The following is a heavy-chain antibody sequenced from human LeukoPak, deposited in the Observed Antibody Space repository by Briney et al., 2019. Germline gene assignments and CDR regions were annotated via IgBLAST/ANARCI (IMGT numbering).Heavy chain of an antibody. CDR1: GFIFSSYD. J-gene: IGHJ4*02. D-gene: IGHD2-15*01. Sequence: GGSLRLSCAASGFIFSSYDMTWVRQAPGRGLEWVSAISGSGGSTYYADSVKGRITISRDNSKNTLYLQMNSLRAEDTAVYYCAKGVGYCSGGSCQQFDYWGQGTLVTVSS. CDR3: AKGVGYCSGGSCQQFDY. V-gene: IGHV3-23*01. CDR2: ISGSGGST.